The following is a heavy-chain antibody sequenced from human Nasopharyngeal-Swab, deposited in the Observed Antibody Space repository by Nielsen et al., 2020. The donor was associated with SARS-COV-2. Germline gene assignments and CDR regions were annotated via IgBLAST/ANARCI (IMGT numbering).Heavy chain of an antibody. Sequence: VRQAPGKGLVWVSRINSDGSSTSYADSVKGRFTISRDNAKNSLYLQMNSLRAEDTAVYYCARDSDYYDGVALLWYFDYWGQGTLVTVSS. D-gene: IGHD3-22*01. V-gene: IGHV3-74*01. CDR3: ARDSDYYDGVALLWYFDY. CDR2: INSDGSST. J-gene: IGHJ4*02.